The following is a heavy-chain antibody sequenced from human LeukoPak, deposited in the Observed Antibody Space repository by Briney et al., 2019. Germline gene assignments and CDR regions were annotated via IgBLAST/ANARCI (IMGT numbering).Heavy chain of an antibody. CDR3: ARDINSVAFDM. Sequence: GGSLRLSCAASGFAFSDYYMNWIRQAPGKGLEWVSYISSDGGTIYYADSVKGRFTVSRDNAKNSLSLQMNSLRAEDTAVYYCARDINSVAFDMWGQGTVVTVSS. D-gene: IGHD1-1*01. J-gene: IGHJ3*02. CDR2: ISSDGGTI. CDR1: GFAFSDYY. V-gene: IGHV3-11*04.